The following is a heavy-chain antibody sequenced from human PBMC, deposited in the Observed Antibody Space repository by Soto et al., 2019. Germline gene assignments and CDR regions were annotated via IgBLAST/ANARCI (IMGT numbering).Heavy chain of an antibody. V-gene: IGHV4-61*01. CDR1: GGSVSSGSYY. CDR2: IYYSGST. J-gene: IGHJ5*02. Sequence: SETLSLTCTVSGGSVSSGSYYWSWIRQPPGKGLEWIGYIYYSGSTNYNPSLKSRVTISVDTSKNQFSLKLSSVTAADTAVYYCARVGGNTMIVVENFDPWGQGTLVTVSS. CDR3: ARVGGNTMIVVENFDP. D-gene: IGHD3-22*01.